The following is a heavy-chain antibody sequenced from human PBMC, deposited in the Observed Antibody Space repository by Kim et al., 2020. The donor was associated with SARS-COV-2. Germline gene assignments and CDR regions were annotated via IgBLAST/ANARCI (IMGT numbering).Heavy chain of an antibody. CDR3: ARHGVAKYWWGWFDP. J-gene: IGHJ5*02. Sequence: SETLSLTCTVSGGSISSYYWSWIRQPPGKGLEWIGYIYYSGSTNYNPSLKSRVTISVDTSKNQFSLKLSSVTAADTAVYYCARHGVAKYWWGWFDPWGQGTLVTVSS. CDR2: IYYSGST. V-gene: IGHV4-59*08. D-gene: IGHD2-15*01. CDR1: GGSISSYY.